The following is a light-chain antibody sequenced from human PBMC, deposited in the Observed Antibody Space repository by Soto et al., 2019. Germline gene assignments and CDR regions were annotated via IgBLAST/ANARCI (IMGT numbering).Light chain of an antibody. CDR3: AVWDDSLDGWV. J-gene: IGLJ3*02. CDR1: SSNIGSHV. Sequence: QSVLTQPPSASGTPGQRVTISCSGSSSNIGSHVVYWYQQLAGTAPKLLMYNNNQRPSGVPDRFSGSKSGTSASLAISGLQSEDEADYYCAVWDDSLDGWVFGGGNKLTVL. CDR2: NNN. V-gene: IGLV1-44*01.